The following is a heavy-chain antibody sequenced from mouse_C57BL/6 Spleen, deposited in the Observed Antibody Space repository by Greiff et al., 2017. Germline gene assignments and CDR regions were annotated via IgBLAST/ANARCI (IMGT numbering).Heavy chain of an antibody. CDR3: AREGLRRSAMDY. V-gene: IGHV1-61*01. J-gene: IGHJ4*01. CDR1: GYTFTSYW. Sequence: VQLQQPGAELVRPGSSVKLSCKASGYTFTSYWMDWVKQRPGQGLEWIGNIYPSDSETHYNQKFKDKATLTVDKSSSTAYMQLSSLTSEDSAVYYCAREGLRRSAMDYWGQGTSVTVSS. CDR2: IYPSDSET. D-gene: IGHD2-2*01.